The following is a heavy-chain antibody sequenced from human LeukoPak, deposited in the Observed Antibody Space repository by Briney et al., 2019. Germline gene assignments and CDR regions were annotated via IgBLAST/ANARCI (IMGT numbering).Heavy chain of an antibody. CDR1: GFTFSDYY. D-gene: IGHD3-22*01. CDR2: ISSSGSTI. Sequence: KPGGSLRLSCAASGFTFSDYYMSWIRQAPGKGLEWVSHISSSGSTIYYADSVKGRFTISRDNAKNSLYLQMNSLRAEDTAVYYCAREDDSSGYYYRYWGQGTLVTVSS. J-gene: IGHJ4*02. V-gene: IGHV3-11*04. CDR3: AREDDSSGYYYRY.